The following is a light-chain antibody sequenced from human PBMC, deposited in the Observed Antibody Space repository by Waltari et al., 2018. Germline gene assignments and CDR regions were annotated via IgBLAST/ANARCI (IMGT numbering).Light chain of an antibody. CDR1: QLGDKY. CDR3: QTWDSSIVV. V-gene: IGLV3-1*01. J-gene: IGLJ3*02. Sequence: SYDLTQPYSVSVSPGQTATVTCFGNQLGDKYVSWYRRRPGQSPELVVYQDSKRPSGIPERFSASNSGNTATLTISGTQTIDAGGYYCQTWDSSIVVFGGGTEVIVL. CDR2: QDS.